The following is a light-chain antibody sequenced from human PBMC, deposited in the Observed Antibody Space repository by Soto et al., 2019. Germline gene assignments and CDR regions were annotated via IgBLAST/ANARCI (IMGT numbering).Light chain of an antibody. CDR2: GAS. Sequence: EIVMTQSPPTLSVSPGERATLSCRASQSVSSSYLAWYQQKPGQAPRLLIYGASTRATGIPARFSGSGSGTEFTLTISSLQSEDFTIYYCQQYNAWPTFGQGTKVDIK. CDR3: QQYNAWPT. V-gene: IGKV3-15*01. J-gene: IGKJ1*01. CDR1: QSVSSSY.